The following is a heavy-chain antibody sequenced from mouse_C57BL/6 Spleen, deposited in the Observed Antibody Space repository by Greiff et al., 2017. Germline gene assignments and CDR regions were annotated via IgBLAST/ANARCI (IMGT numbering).Heavy chain of an antibody. V-gene: IGHV1-80*01. Sequence: VQVVESGAELVKPGASVKISCKASGYAFSSYWMNWVKQRPGKGLEWIGQIYPGDGDTNYNGKFKGKATLTADKSSSTAYMQLSSLTSEDSAVYFCARANWGYFDYWGQGTTLTVSS. D-gene: IGHD4-1*01. CDR2: IYPGDGDT. CDR3: ARANWGYFDY. J-gene: IGHJ2*01. CDR1: GYAFSSYW.